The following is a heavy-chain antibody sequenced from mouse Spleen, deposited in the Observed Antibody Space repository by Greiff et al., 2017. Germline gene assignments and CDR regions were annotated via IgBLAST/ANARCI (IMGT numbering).Heavy chain of an antibody. CDR2: ISYDGSN. J-gene: IGHJ2*01. CDR1: GYSITSGYY. V-gene: IGHV3-6*01. Sequence: EVQLVESGPGLVKPSQSLSLTCSVTGYSITSGYYWNWIRQFPGNKLEWMGYISYDGSNNYNPSLKNRISITRDTSKNQFFLKLNSVTTEDTATYDCARSGGPYYFDYWGQGTTLTVSS. CDR3: ARSGGPYYFDY. D-gene: IGHD1-1*02.